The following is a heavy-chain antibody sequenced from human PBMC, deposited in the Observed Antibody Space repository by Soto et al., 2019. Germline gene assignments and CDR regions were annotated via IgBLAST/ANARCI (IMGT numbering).Heavy chain of an antibody. CDR3: ARVAKEENPKLESWYAFDF. J-gene: IGHJ4*02. CDR2: IYYGGRT. CDR1: NGSIRSGGYF. V-gene: IGHV4-31*03. Sequence: VQLQESGPGLVKPSQTLSLTCTVSNGSIRSGGYFWSWVRQHPGKGLEWIGHIYYGGRTSYNPSLERRVAMSVDTSKNEFTLKVNSVTAADTAIYYCARVAKEENPKLESWYAFDFWGRGTLVTVSS. D-gene: IGHD6-13*01.